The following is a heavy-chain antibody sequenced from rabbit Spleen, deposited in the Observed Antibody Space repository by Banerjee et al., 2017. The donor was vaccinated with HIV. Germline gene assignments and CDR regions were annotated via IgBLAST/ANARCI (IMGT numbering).Heavy chain of an antibody. J-gene: IGHJ4*01. D-gene: IGHD1-1*01. Sequence: QEQLVESGGGLVQPEGSLTLTCKASGFSFSDRDVMCWVRQAPGKGLQWIACINASTGKPVYATWASGRFTISRTSSTTVTLHMTSLTAADRATYFCARDLVAVIGWNFSLWGQGTLVTVS. V-gene: IGHV1S45*01. CDR2: INASTGKP. CDR1: GFSFSDRDV. CDR3: ARDLVAVIGWNFSL.